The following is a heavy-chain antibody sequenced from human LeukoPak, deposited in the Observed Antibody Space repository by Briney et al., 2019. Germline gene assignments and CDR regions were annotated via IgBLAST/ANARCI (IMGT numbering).Heavy chain of an antibody. CDR3: ARVAGWHWFDP. CDR1: GFTFSSYD. D-gene: IGHD6-19*01. J-gene: IGHJ5*02. V-gene: IGHV3-23*01. Sequence: GGSLRLSCAASGFTFSSYDMTWVRQAPGRGLEWVSSIRPSGDNTYYGDSVKGRFTISRDNFKNTVYLQMNNMRVDDTAVYYRARVAGWHWFDPWGQGTLVTVSS. CDR2: IRPSGDNT.